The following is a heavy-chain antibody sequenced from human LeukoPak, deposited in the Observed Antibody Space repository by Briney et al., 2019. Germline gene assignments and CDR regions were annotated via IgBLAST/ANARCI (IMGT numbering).Heavy chain of an antibody. Sequence: ASVKVSCKASGGTFTSYAISWVRHAPRQRLEWMGLIRAYNGNTHYAQKLQGRVTMTTHTSTSPAYMELSSLRSGDTAVYYCARGRRGRVDYWGQGGLVTVSS. CDR3: ARGRRGRVDY. J-gene: IGHJ4*02. CDR1: GGTFTSYA. CDR2: IRAYNGNT. D-gene: IGHD5-24*01. V-gene: IGHV1-18*01.